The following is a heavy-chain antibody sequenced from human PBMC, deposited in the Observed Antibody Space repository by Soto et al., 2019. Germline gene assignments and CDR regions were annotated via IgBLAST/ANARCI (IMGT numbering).Heavy chain of an antibody. J-gene: IGHJ4*01. CDR3: ARVGVSAGDYVINY. V-gene: IGHV4-31*03. CDR2: IYYSGST. Sequence: SETLSLTCTVSGGSISSGGYYWSWIRQHPGKGLEWIGYIYYSGSTYYNPSLKSRVTISVDTSKNQFSLKLSSVTAADTAVYYCARVGVSAGDYVINYWVHGTLVTAS. D-gene: IGHD4-17*01. CDR1: GGSISSGGYY.